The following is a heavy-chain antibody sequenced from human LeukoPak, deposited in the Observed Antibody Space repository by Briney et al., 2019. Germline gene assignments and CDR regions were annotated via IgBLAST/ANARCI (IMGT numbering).Heavy chain of an antibody. CDR3: ARVSVVYGMDV. CDR2: MFYTGST. Sequence: PSQTLSLICSFSGGSINSDYWSWIRQCRGKGRVWSGYMFYTGSTNYNPSLRSRVTMSLATSKTQFSLKLSSVTPADTAVYYCARVSVVYGMDVWGQGTTVTVSS. V-gene: IGHV4-59*01. CDR1: GGSINSDY. J-gene: IGHJ6*02.